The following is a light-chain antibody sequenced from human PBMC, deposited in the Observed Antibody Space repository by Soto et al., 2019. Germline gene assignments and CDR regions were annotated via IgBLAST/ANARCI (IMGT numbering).Light chain of an antibody. V-gene: IGLV1-47*02. CDR1: SSNIGSNY. CDR2: SNN. CDR3: AAWDDSLSGVV. Sequence: QSVLTQPPSASGTPGQRVTISCSGSSSNIGSNYVYWYQQLPGTAPKLHIYSNNQRPSGVPDRFSGSKSGTSASLAISGLRSEDEADYYCAAWDDSLSGVVFGGGTQLTVL. J-gene: IGLJ2*01.